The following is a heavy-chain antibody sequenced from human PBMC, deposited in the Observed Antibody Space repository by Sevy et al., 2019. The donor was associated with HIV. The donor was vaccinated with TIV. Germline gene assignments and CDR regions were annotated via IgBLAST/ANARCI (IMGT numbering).Heavy chain of an antibody. CDR3: ARSYGDYLTGLDV. CDR2: IYGDGTYV. V-gene: IGHV3-74*01. D-gene: IGHD4-17*01. Sequence: GGSLRLSCAASGFTFNTYWMYWVRHAPGKGLVWVSRIYGDGTYVTYADSVRGRFTVSRDNARNTLYLQMNSLRAGDTAVYYCARSYGDYLTGLDVWGQGTTVTVSS. CDR1: GFTFNTYW. J-gene: IGHJ6*02.